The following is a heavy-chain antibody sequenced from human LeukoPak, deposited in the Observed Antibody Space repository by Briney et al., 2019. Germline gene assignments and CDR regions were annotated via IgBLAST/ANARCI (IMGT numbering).Heavy chain of an antibody. CDR2: IKQDGSEK. J-gene: IGHJ4*02. Sequence: AGGSLRLSCAASEFIFSGYWMNWVRQAPGKGLEWVANIKQDGSEKQYVDSVRGRFTISRDNAKISLYLQMNSLRVEDTAVYYCARDGFVGAADYWGQGTLVTVSS. V-gene: IGHV3-7*01. CDR3: ARDGFVGAADY. D-gene: IGHD6-13*01. CDR1: EFIFSGYW.